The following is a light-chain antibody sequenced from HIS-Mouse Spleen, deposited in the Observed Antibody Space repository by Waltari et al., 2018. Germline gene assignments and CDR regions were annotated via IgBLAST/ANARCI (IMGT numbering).Light chain of an antibody. CDR1: SRAVAGSHY. CDR2: DVS. CDR3: SSYTSSSTEV. V-gene: IGLV2-14*03. J-gene: IGLJ2*01. Sequence: QSALTQPASVSGSPGQSITISCTVTSRAVAGSHYVSWYQQHPGQAPKLMIYDVSKPPSGVSNRFSGSKSGTTASLTISGLQAEDEADYYCSSYTSSSTEVFGGGTKLTVL.